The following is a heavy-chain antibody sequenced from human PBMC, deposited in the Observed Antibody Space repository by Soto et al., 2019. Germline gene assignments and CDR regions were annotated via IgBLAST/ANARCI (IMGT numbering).Heavy chain of an antibody. D-gene: IGHD2-15*01. Sequence: SETLSLTCTVSGGSISSGGYYWSWIRQHPGKGLEWIGYIYYSGSTYYNPSLKSRVTISVDTSKNQFSLKLSSVTAADTAVYYCARWYCSGGSCYGGYWFDPWGQGTLVTVSS. CDR3: ARWYCSGGSCYGGYWFDP. V-gene: IGHV4-31*03. CDR1: GGSISSGGYY. J-gene: IGHJ5*02. CDR2: IYYSGST.